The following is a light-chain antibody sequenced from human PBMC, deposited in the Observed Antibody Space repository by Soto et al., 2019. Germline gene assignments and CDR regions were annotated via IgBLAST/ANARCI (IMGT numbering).Light chain of an antibody. V-gene: IGKV1-5*01. J-gene: IGKJ1*01. Sequence: DIQMTQSPSTLSASVGDRVTITCRASQSISSWLAWYQQKPGKAPKLLIYDVSSLESGVPSRFSGSGSGTEFTLTISSLQPDDFATSYCQQYNTFWTFGQGTKVEIK. CDR2: DVS. CDR1: QSISSW. CDR3: QQYNTFWT.